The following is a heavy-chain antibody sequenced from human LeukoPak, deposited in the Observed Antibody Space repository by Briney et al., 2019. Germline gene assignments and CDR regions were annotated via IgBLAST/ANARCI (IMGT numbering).Heavy chain of an antibody. D-gene: IGHD6-13*01. J-gene: IGHJ6*02. Sequence: GGSLRLSCAASTFTFSTYAMHWVRQAPGKGLEWVTLISYDGSNKFYADSVKGRFTISRDNSKNTLYLQMNSLRAEDTAVYYCKKRAAADLYYYYGMDVWGQGTTVTVSS. CDR1: TFTFSTYA. CDR3: KKRAAADLYYYYGMDV. V-gene: IGHV3-30-3*02. CDR2: ISYDGSNK.